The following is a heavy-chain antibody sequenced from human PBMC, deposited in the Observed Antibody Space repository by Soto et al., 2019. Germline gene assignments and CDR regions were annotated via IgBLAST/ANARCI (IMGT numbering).Heavy chain of an antibody. D-gene: IGHD6-13*01. J-gene: IGHJ6*02. CDR2: ISGSGRYT. CDR3: AKDPPSERMQPDYGMDV. CDR1: GFTFDSCV. V-gene: IGHV3-23*01. Sequence: PGASLRLSCAASGFTFDSCVMSWVRQAPGKGLEWLSLISGSGRYTDYADSVKGRFTISRDNSKNTLYLQMNSLRVEDTAVYYCAKDPPSERMQPDYGMDVWGQGTTVTVSS.